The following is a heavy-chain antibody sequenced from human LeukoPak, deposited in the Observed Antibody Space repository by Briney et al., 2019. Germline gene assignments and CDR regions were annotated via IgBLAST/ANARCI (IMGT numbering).Heavy chain of an antibody. J-gene: IGHJ1*01. CDR1: GFTVNTNH. D-gene: IGHD2-15*01. V-gene: IGHV3-53*01. CDR2: FYNGGSI. CDR3: ATSVVGLSYDEHFQH. Sequence: GGSLRLSCAASGFTVNTNHMHWVRQAPGKGLEWVSTFYNGGSIYYLDSVKGRFTIFRDSFKNTLYLQMNSLRVEDTAFYYCATSVVGLSYDEHFQHWGQGTLVTVSS.